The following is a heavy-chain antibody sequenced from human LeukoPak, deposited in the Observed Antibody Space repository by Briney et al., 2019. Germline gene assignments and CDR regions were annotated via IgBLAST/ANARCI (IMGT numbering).Heavy chain of an antibody. CDR1: GGSISSYY. CDR2: IYYSGST. CDR3: ARMNYYDSSGYYDY. J-gene: IGHJ4*02. D-gene: IGHD3-22*01. Sequence: SETLSLTCTVSGGSISSYYWSWIRQPPGKGLEWIGYIYYSGSTNYNPSLKSRVTISVDKSKNQFSLKLSSVTAADTAVYYCARMNYYDSSGYYDYWGQGTLVTVSS. V-gene: IGHV4-59*12.